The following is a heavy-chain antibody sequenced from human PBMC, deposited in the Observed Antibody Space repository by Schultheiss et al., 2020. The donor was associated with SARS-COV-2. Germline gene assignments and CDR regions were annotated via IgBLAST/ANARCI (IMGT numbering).Heavy chain of an antibody. D-gene: IGHD2-15*01. CDR1: GGSISSYY. J-gene: IGHJ6*02. CDR2: IYTSGST. Sequence: GSLRLSCTVSGGSISSYYWSWIRQPAGKGLEWIGRIYTSGSTNYNPSLKSRVTMSVDTSKNQFSLKLSSVTAADTAVYYCAESCSGGSCEGGMDVWGQGTTVTVSS. V-gene: IGHV4-4*07. CDR3: AESCSGGSCEGGMDV.